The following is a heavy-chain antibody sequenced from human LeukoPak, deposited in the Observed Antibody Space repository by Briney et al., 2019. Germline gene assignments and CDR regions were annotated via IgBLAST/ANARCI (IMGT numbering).Heavy chain of an antibody. J-gene: IGHJ4*02. CDR3: ARGQGYYYDSSGYYQFDY. D-gene: IGHD3-22*01. CDR2: INHSGST. V-gene: IGHV4-34*01. CDR1: GFTFSSYA. Sequence: GSLRLSCAASGFTFSSYAMSWVRQAPGKGLEWIGEINHSGSTNYNPSLKSRVTISVDTSKNQFSLKLSSVTAADTAVYYCARGQGYYYDSSGYYQFDYWGQGTLVTVSS.